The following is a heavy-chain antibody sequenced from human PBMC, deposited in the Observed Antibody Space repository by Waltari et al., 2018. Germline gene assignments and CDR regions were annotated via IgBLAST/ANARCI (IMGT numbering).Heavy chain of an antibody. CDR2: IYYSGST. D-gene: IGHD2-8*01. CDR1: GGSISSSSYY. Sequence: QLQLQESGPGLVKPSETLSLTCTVSGGSISSSSYYWGWIRQPPGQGLEWIGSIYYSGSTYYNPSLKSRVTISVDTSKNQFSLKLSSVTAADTAVYYCARHPHCTNGVCYPYWYFDLWGRGTLVTVSS. V-gene: IGHV4-39*01. J-gene: IGHJ2*01. CDR3: ARHPHCTNGVCYPYWYFDL.